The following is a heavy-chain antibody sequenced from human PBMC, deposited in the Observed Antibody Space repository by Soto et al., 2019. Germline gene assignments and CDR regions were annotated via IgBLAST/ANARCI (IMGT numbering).Heavy chain of an antibody. CDR1: GGSISSYY. V-gene: IGHV4-59*01. J-gene: IGHJ4*02. CDR3: ARGGYSYDYYFDY. D-gene: IGHD5-18*01. Sequence: QVPLQESGPGLVKPSETLSLTCTVSGGSISSYYWSWIRQPPGKGLEWIGYIYYSGSTNYNPSLKGRVTISVDTSKNQFSLKLSSVSAADTAMYYCARGGYSYDYYFDYWGQGTLVTVSS. CDR2: IYYSGST.